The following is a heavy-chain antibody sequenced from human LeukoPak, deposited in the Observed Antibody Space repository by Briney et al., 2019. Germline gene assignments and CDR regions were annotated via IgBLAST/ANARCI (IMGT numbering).Heavy chain of an antibody. Sequence: GASVKVSCKASGYTFTAYLIQWVRQAPGQGLEWMGWINPNSGGTNYAQQFQGRVTMTRDTSISTAYMELSSLRSDDTAVYYCAISGGTWFYFDYWGQGTQVTVSS. CDR1: GYTFTAYL. CDR2: INPNSGGT. CDR3: AISGGTWFYFDY. J-gene: IGHJ4*02. D-gene: IGHD6-13*01. V-gene: IGHV1-2*02.